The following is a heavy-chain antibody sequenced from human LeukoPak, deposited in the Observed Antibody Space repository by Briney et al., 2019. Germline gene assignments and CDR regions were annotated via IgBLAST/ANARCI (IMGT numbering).Heavy chain of an antibody. CDR3: ATTQWSAPPPDS. V-gene: IGHV3-74*01. CDR2: RNSDESII. CDR1: GCTFNEYW. J-gene: IGHJ4*02. Sequence: GSLRLSCVASGCTFNEYWMYWVRQAAGKGVVSVSRRNSDESIISYADSVKGRFTIFRRNAESTMQLQLNSMRADDTAVYYCATTQWSAPPPDSWGQGTLVTVSS. D-gene: IGHD6-19*01.